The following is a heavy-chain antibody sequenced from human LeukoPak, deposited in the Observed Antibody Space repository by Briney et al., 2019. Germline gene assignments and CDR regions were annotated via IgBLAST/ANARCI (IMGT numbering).Heavy chain of an antibody. V-gene: IGHV3-66*01. J-gene: IGHJ6*02. CDR2: IYSGGST. CDR1: GFTVSSNY. Sequence: PGGSLRLSCAASGFTVSSNYMSWVRQAPGKGLEWVSVIYSGGSTYYADSVKGRFTISRDNSKNTLYLQMNSLRAEDTAVYYCARDGTTTVTSSRYYYYGMDVWGQGTTVTVSS. D-gene: IGHD4-17*01. CDR3: ARDGTTTVTSSRYYYYGMDV.